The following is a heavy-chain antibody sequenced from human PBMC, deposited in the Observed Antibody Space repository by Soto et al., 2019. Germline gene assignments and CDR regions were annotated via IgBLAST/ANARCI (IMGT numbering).Heavy chain of an antibody. Sequence: QLQLQESGSGLVKPSQTLSLTCTLSGDSITTGGYSWGWIRQPPGKGLEWIGFIYHSGSTYYNPSLRSRVPVSADRSKNQFSLRLTSVTAADTAMYYCARVFSIFFKYFDSWGQGILVTVSS. CDR2: IYHSGST. CDR1: GDSITTGGYS. J-gene: IGHJ4*02. CDR3: ARVFSIFFKYFDS. V-gene: IGHV4-30-2*01.